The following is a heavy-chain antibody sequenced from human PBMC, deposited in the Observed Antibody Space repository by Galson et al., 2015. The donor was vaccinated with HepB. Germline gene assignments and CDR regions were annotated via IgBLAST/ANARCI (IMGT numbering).Heavy chain of an antibody. CDR3: ARERGYYGSGNWFDP. CDR2: IYWDDDK. D-gene: IGHD3-10*01. Sequence: PALVKPTQTLTLTCTFSGFSLSTSGVGVGWIRQPPGKALEWLALIYWDDDKRYSPSLKSRLTITKDTSKNQVVLTMTNMDPVDTATYYCARERGYYGSGNWFDPWGQGTLVTVSS. CDR1: GFSLSTSGVG. J-gene: IGHJ5*02. V-gene: IGHV2-5*02.